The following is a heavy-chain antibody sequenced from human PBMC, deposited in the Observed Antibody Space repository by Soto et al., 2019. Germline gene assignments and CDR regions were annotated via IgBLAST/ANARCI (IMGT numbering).Heavy chain of an antibody. Sequence: SETLSLTCAVSGGSISSGRYYWTWIRQHPGKGLEWIGYIYYSGSTYYNPSLKSRVTISVDTSKNQFSLKPSSVTAADTAVYYCARQVEELPDYFDYWGQGTLVTVSS. CDR2: IYYSGST. J-gene: IGHJ4*02. CDR3: ARQVEELPDYFDY. V-gene: IGHV4-31*11. D-gene: IGHD1-7*01. CDR1: GGSISSGRYY.